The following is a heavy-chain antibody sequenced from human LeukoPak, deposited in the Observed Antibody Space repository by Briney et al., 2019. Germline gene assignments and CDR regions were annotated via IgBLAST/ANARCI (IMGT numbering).Heavy chain of an antibody. Sequence: SETLSLTCTVSGGSISSGGYYWSWIRQPPGKGLEWIGEINHSGSTNYNPSLKSRVTISVDTSKNQFSLKLSSVTAADTAVYYCARERSSSWYGPGYNWFDPWGQGTLVTVSS. J-gene: IGHJ5*02. D-gene: IGHD6-13*01. CDR1: GGSISSGGYY. V-gene: IGHV4-39*07. CDR2: INHSGST. CDR3: ARERSSSWYGPGYNWFDP.